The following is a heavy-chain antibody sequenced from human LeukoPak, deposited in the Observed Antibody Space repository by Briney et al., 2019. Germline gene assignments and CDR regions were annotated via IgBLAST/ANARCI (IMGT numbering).Heavy chain of an antibody. V-gene: IGHV3-11*04. CDR3: ARGNWGPDY. Sequence: GGSLRLSCAASGFTFSGYYMSWMRQAPGKGLEWVAHIDGSGRTIYYIDSVKGRFTISRDNARNSLYLQMISLGAEDAAVYYCARGNWGPDYWGQGTLVTVSS. CDR1: GFTFSGYY. J-gene: IGHJ4*02. CDR2: IDGSGRTI. D-gene: IGHD7-27*01.